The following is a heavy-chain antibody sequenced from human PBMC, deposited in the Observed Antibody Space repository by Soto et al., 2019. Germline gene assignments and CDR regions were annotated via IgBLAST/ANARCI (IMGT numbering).Heavy chain of an antibody. J-gene: IGHJ5*02. Sequence: ASVKVSCKASGYTFTSYDINWVRQATGQGLEWMGWMNPNSGNTGYAQKFQGRVTMTRNTSISTAYMELSSLRSEDTAVYYCAREVDSSSWYSGRWFDPWGQGTLVTVSS. V-gene: IGHV1-8*02. D-gene: IGHD6-13*01. CDR2: MNPNSGNT. CDR3: AREVDSSSWYSGRWFDP. CDR1: GYTFTSYD.